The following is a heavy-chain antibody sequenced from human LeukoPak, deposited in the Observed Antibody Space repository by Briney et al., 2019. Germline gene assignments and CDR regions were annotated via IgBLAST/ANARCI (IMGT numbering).Heavy chain of an antibody. Sequence: SVKVSCKASGGTFSSYAISWVRQAPGQGLEWMGGIIPIFGTANYAQKFQGRVTITADESTSTAYMELSSLRSEDTAVYYCARENTRTMVRGVIVDAFDIWGQGTMVTVPS. J-gene: IGHJ3*02. CDR2: IIPIFGTA. CDR3: ARENTRTMVRGVIVDAFDI. V-gene: IGHV1-69*13. CDR1: GGTFSSYA. D-gene: IGHD3-10*01.